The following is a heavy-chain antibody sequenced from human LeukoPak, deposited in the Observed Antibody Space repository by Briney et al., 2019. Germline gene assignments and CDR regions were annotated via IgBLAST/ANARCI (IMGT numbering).Heavy chain of an antibody. D-gene: IGHD6-13*01. V-gene: IGHV4-61*01. CDR1: GGSVSSGSYY. CDR3: ARVSAGSSWYNDY. Sequence: SETLSLTCTVSGGSVSSGSYYWSWIRQPPGKGLEWIGYIYYSGSTNYNPSLKSRVTISVDTSKNQFSLKLSSVTAADTAVYYCARVSAGSSWYNDYWGQGILVTVSS. CDR2: IYYSGST. J-gene: IGHJ4*02.